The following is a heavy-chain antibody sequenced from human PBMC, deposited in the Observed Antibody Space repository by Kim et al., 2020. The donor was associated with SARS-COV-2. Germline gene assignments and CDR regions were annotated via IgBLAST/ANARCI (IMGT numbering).Heavy chain of an antibody. CDR3: ARDIRGWGFGMDV. J-gene: IGHJ6*02. CDR1: GFTFSSYG. Sequence: GGSLRLSCAASGFTFSSYGMHWVRQAPGKGLEWVAVIWYDGSNKYYADSVKGRFTISRDNSKNTLYLQMNSLRAEDTAVYYCARDIRGWGFGMDVWGQGTTVTVSS. CDR2: IWYDGSNK. V-gene: IGHV3-33*01. D-gene: IGHD3-16*01.